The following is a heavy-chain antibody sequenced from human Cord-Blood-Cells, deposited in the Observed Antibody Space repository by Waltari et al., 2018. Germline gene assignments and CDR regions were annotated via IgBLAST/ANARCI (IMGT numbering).Heavy chain of an antibody. CDR3: ARYVGAVFDY. CDR2: INHSGST. V-gene: IGHV4-34*01. D-gene: IGHD1-26*01. J-gene: IGHJ4*02. Sequence: QVQLQQWGAGLLKPSETLSLTCAVYGGSFSGYYWSWIRQPPGKGLEWIGEINHSGSTNDNPSLKSRVTRSVDTSKNQFSLKLSSVTAADTAVYYCARYVGAVFDYWGQGTLVTVSS. CDR1: GGSFSGYY.